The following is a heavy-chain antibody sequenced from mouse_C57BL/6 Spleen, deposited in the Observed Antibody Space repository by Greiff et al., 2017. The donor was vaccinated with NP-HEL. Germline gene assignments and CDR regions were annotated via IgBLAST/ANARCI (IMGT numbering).Heavy chain of an antibody. J-gene: IGHJ2*01. CDR1: GYTFTSYW. Sequence: QVQLQQPGAELVKPGASVKMSCKASGYTFTSYWITWVKQRPGQGLEWIGDIYPGSGSTNYNEKFKSKATLTVDTSSSTAYMQLSSLTSEDSAVYYCARLKGYGNYQYYFDYWGQGTTLTVSS. CDR2: IYPGSGST. D-gene: IGHD2-1*01. CDR3: ARLKGYGNYQYYFDY. V-gene: IGHV1-55*01.